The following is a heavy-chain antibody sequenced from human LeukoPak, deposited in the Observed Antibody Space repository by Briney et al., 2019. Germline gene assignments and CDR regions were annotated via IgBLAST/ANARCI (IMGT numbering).Heavy chain of an antibody. J-gene: IGHJ5*02. Sequence: PSQTLSLTCTVSGGSISSDIYYWSWIRQPAGKGLEWIGRIYTSGSTNYNPSLKSRVTISVDTSKNQFSLKLSSVTAADTAVYYCARGSQYYDFWSGYSFWFDPWGQGTLATVSS. D-gene: IGHD3-3*01. CDR2: IYTSGST. V-gene: IGHV4-61*02. CDR3: ARGSQYYDFWSGYSFWFDP. CDR1: GGSISSDIYY.